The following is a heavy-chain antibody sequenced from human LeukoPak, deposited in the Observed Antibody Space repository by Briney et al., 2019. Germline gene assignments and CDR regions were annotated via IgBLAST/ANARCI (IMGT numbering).Heavy chain of an antibody. D-gene: IGHD6-19*01. CDR2: IYYSGST. V-gene: IGHV4-61*08. CDR3: ARDDSSGWPFDY. Sequence: SETLSLTCTVSGGSISSGGYYWSWIRQHPGKGLEWIGYIYYSGSTNYNPSLKSRVTMSVDTSKNQFSLKLSSVTAADTVVYYCARDDSSGWPFDYWGQGTLVTVSS. CDR1: GGSISSGGYY. J-gene: IGHJ4*02.